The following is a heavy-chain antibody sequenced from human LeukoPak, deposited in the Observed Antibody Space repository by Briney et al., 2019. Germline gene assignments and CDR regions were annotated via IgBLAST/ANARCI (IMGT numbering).Heavy chain of an antibody. CDR3: ARRVGRYFGERAYYYNYMDV. D-gene: IGHD3-10*01. J-gene: IGHJ6*03. CDR2: INHSGRT. CDR1: GGSFSGYY. V-gene: IGHV4-34*01. Sequence: SETLSLTCAVYGGSFSGYYWSWIRQPPGKGLEWIGEINHSGRTKYNPSLKSRVTISVNTSKNQFSLKLSSVTAADTAVYYCARRVGRYFGERAYYYNYMDVWGKGTTVTISS.